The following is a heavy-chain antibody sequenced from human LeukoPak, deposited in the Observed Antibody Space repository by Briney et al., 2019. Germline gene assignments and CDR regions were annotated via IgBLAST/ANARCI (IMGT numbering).Heavy chain of an antibody. Sequence: AETLSLTCTVSVGSISISSYYWGWIRQPPGKGLGWIGSIYYSVSTYANPSLKSRVTILAPTSKNQLSRKLSTVTAADTAVHYCARETTSYSSMRPPPRRYYYMDVWGKGTTVSVS. CDR3: ARETTSYSSMRPPPRRYYYMDV. V-gene: IGHV4-39*07. CDR1: VGSISISSYY. D-gene: IGHD6-19*01. CDR2: IYYSVST. J-gene: IGHJ6*03.